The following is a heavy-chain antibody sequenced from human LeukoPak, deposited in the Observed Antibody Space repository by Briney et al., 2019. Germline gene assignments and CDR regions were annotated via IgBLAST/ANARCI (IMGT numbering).Heavy chain of an antibody. CDR2: VSSTGST. Sequence: PSETLSLTCTVSGGSLNSGHDSWSWVRQSAGKGLEWIGRVSSTGSTNYNAALKSRVAISVDTSKNQFSLKLSSVTAADTAVYYCARGGRGYYDSSGYYDAFDIWGQGTMVTVSS. V-gene: IGHV4-61*02. D-gene: IGHD3-22*01. J-gene: IGHJ3*02. CDR3: ARGGRGYYDSSGYYDAFDI. CDR1: GGSLNSGHDS.